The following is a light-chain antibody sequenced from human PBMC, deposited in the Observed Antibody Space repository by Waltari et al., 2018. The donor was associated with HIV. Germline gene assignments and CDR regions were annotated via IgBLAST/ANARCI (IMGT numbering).Light chain of an antibody. Sequence: DIVMTQSPDSLAVSLGERATINCKSSQSVLYSSNNKNYLAWYQQKPGPPPKLLIYWASTRESGVPDRFSGSGSGTDFTLTISSLQAEDVAVYYCQQYYSTPLTFGGGTTVEIK. V-gene: IGKV4-1*01. CDR3: QQYYSTPLT. J-gene: IGKJ4*01. CDR1: QSVLYSSNNKNY. CDR2: WAS.